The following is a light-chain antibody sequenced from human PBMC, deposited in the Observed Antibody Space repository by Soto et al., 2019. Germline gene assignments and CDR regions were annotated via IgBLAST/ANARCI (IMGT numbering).Light chain of an antibody. CDR2: GNS. J-gene: IGLJ7*01. Sequence: QSVLAKPPSVSGAPGQRVTISCSGSASNIGAGYDVHWYQQFPGTAPKLLIYGNSNRPSGVPDRFSGSQSGTSASLAITGLQTEDEADYYCQSYDSNLNVIFGGGTQLTVL. CDR3: QSYDSNLNVI. CDR1: ASNIGAGYD. V-gene: IGLV1-40*01.